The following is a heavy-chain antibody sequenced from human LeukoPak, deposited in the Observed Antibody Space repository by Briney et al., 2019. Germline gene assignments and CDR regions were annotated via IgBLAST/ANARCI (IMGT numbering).Heavy chain of an antibody. CDR1: GFIFSNYA. CDR3: AKWGDYDILTGYYDSGY. CDR2: IVGRGSST. Sequence: AGGSLRLSCAASGFIFSNYAMSWVRQAPGKGLEWVSAIVGRGSSTYYADSVKGRFTISRDNSKNTLYLQLNRLRAEDTAVYYCAKWGDYDILTGYYDSGYWGQGTLVTVSS. D-gene: IGHD3-9*01. V-gene: IGHV3-23*01. J-gene: IGHJ4*02.